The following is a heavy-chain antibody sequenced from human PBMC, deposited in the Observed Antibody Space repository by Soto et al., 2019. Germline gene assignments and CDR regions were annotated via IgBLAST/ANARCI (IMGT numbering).Heavy chain of an antibody. J-gene: IGHJ4*02. CDR1: CYTFASYG. CDR2: ISAYNGNT. D-gene: IGHD3-9*01. Sequence: ASVKVSCKASCYTFASYGISWVRQAPGQGLEWMGWISAYNGNTNYAQKLQGRVTMTTDTSTSTAYMELRSLRSDDTAVYYCARQSHYDILTGYYAPNDYWGQGTLVTVSS. CDR3: ARQSHYDILTGYYAPNDY. V-gene: IGHV1-18*01.